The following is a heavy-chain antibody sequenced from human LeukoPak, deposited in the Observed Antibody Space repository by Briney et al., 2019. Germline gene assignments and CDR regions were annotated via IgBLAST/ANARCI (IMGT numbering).Heavy chain of an antibody. CDR3: ARLPLWFGEFGFDY. V-gene: IGHV4-34*01. CDR2: INHSGST. D-gene: IGHD3-10*01. CDR1: GGSFSGYY. Sequence: SETLSLTCAVYGGSFSGYYWSWIRQPPGKGLEWIGEINHSGSTNYNPSLKSRVTISVDTSKNQFSLKLSSVTAADTVVYYCARLPLWFGEFGFDYWGQGTLVTVSS. J-gene: IGHJ4*02.